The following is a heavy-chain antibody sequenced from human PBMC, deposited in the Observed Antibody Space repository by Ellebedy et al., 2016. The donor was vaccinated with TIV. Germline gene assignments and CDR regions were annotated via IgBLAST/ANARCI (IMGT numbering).Heavy chain of an antibody. J-gene: IGHJ2*01. CDR1: GFTFSSYA. CDR2: ISSADST. D-gene: IGHD6-6*01. V-gene: IGHV3-23*01. CDR3: ARVRVAARSGYFDL. Sequence: LSLTCAASGFTFSSYAMTWVRQAPGKGPEWVSSISSADSTYFADSVKGRFTISRDNSKNTVYLQMNSLRAEDTAVYYCARVRVAARSGYFDLWGRGTLVTVSS.